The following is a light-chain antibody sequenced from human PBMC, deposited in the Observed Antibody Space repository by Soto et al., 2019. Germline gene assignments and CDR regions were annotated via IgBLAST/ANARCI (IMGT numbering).Light chain of an antibody. V-gene: IGKV2-28*01. CDR3: MQALQTPLT. CDR1: QSLLHSNGYNY. J-gene: IGKJ5*01. CDR2: LGS. Sequence: DIVMTQSPLSQPVTPGEPASISCRSSQSLLHSNGYNYLDWYLQKPGQSPQLLIYLGSNRASGVPDRFSGSGSGTDFTLKISRVEAEDVGVYYCMQALQTPLTLGQGTRLEIK.